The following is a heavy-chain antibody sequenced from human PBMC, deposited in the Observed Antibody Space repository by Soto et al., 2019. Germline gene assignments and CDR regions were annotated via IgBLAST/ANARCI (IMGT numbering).Heavy chain of an antibody. J-gene: IGHJ3*02. CDR2: ISGSGGST. CDR1: GFTFSSYA. CDR3: AKNEDDNFDI. D-gene: IGHD3-22*01. V-gene: IGHV3-23*01. Sequence: PVGSLTLSCAASGFTFSSYAMSWVRKAPGKGLEWVSVISGSGGSTYYADSMKGRLTISRDNSKNTLYLQMNSLRAEDTAVYYCAKNEDDNFDIWGQGTMVTVSS.